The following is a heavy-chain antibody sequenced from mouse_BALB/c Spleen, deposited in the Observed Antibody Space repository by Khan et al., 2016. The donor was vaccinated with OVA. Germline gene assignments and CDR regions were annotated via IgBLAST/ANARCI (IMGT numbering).Heavy chain of an antibody. D-gene: IGHD1-1*01. V-gene: IGHV1-7*01. Sequence: QVQLKQSGAELAKPGASVKMSCKASGYTFINYWILWVKQRPGQGLEWIGYINPSTGYTEYNQNFKEKATLTADKSSSTAYMQLSNLTSEDSAVYYCSRRGLRWDFDYWGQGTTLTVSS. CDR1: GYTFINYW. J-gene: IGHJ2*01. CDR2: INPSTGYT. CDR3: SRRGLRWDFDY.